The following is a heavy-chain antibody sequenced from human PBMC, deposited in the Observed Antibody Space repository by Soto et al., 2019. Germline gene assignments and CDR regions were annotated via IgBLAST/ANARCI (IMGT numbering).Heavy chain of an antibody. V-gene: IGHV4-61*01. CDR2: IYYTGST. CDR1: GGSVNSDNFY. Sequence: SETLSLTCTVSGGSVNSDNFYWSWIRQPPGRGLEWIGYIYYTGSTNYNPSLKSRVTISIDTSRNQFSLKLSSVTAADTAVYYCAREFSNSPEAFDSWGQGSLVTVSS. J-gene: IGHJ4*02. D-gene: IGHD6-6*01. CDR3: AREFSNSPEAFDS.